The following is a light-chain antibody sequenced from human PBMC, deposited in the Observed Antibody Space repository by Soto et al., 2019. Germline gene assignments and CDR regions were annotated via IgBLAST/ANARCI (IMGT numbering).Light chain of an antibody. J-gene: IGKJ4*01. V-gene: IGKV1-39*01. CDR2: GAS. CDR3: QRYNNWPLT. CDR1: QSISTS. Sequence: DIQMTQSPSSLSASVGDRVTITCRTSQSISTSLNWYQQKAGKAPKLLIYGASTLQSGVPLRFSGSRSGTEFTLTINSLQSEDFAVYYCQRYNNWPLTFGGGTKVDIK.